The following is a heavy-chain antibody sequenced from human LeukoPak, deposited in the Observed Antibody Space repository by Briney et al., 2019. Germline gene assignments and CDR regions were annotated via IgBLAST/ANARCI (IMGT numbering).Heavy chain of an antibody. CDR2: MNPNSGNT. CDR1: GYTFTSYA. CDR3: ARVTSSGYYYVAYYYGMDV. D-gene: IGHD3-22*01. J-gene: IGHJ6*02. Sequence: GASVKVSCKASGYTFTSYAMNWVRQAPGQGLEWMGWMNPNSGNTGYAQKFQGRVTMTRNTSISTAYMELSSLRSEDTAVYYCARVTSSGYYYVAYYYGMDVWGQGTTVTVSS. V-gene: IGHV1-8*02.